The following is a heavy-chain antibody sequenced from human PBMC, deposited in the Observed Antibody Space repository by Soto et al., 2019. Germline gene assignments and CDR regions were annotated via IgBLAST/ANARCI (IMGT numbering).Heavy chain of an antibody. CDR1: GYTFTAYF. CDR3: ARVGFYDRVWGSYGGFDV. J-gene: IGHJ3*01. Sequence: QVQLVQSGAEVKEPGASVKVSCKASGYTFTAYFMQWVRQAPGQGLEWLGWINPNSGDTTYAQKFQGCVTMPRDTSISTAYMELSRLTSDDTAVYYCARVGFYDRVWGSYGGFDVWGQGTMVTVSS. CDR2: INPNSGDT. V-gene: IGHV1-2*04. D-gene: IGHD3-16*01.